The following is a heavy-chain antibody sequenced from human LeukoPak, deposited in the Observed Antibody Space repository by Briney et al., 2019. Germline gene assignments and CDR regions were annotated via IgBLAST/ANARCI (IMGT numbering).Heavy chain of an antibody. CDR2: IYYSGST. V-gene: IGHV4-59*01. CDR1: GGSISSYY. J-gene: IGHJ4*02. CDR3: AREASSGWHIDY. D-gene: IGHD6-19*01. Sequence: SETLSLTCTVSGGSISSYYWSWVRQPPGKGLEWIGYIYYSGSTNYNPSLKSRVTISVDTSKNQFSLKLSSVTAADTAVYYCAREASSGWHIDYWGQGTLVTVSS.